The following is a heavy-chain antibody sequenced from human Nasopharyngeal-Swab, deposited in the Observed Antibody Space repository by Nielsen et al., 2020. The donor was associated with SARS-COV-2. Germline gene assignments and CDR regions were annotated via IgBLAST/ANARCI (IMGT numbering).Heavy chain of an antibody. CDR2: IYPGDSDT. CDR1: GYSFTSYW. CDR3: ARAKAMITFGGVIVSDYYYGMDV. J-gene: IGHJ6*02. V-gene: IGHV5-51*01. D-gene: IGHD3-16*02. Sequence: GESLKISCKGSGYSFTSYWIGWVRQMPGKGLEWMGIIYPGDSDTSYSPSFQGQVTISADKSISTAYLQWSSLKASDTAMYYCARAKAMITFGGVIVSDYYYGMDVWGQGTTVTVSS.